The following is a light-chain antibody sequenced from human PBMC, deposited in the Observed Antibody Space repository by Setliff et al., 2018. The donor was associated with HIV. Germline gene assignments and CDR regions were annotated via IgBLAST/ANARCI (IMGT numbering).Light chain of an antibody. J-gene: IGLJ3*02. CDR3: QSFDNTLGASGV. CDR1: TSNIGAGYD. CDR2: RNV. V-gene: IGLV1-40*01. Sequence: QSALPQPPSVSGAPGQTVAISCTGTTSNIGAGYDVHWYQQFPGEAPRLLIYRNVNRPSGVPDRYSGSKSGTSASLAITGLQAEDEALYYCQSFDNTLGASGVFGGGTKVTVL.